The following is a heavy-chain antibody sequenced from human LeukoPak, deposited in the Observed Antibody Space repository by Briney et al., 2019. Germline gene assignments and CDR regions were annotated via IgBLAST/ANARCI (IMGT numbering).Heavy chain of an antibody. CDR3: ARSAGKFHKIDY. CDR1: GYTFTSYY. D-gene: IGHD6-13*01. J-gene: IGHJ4*02. V-gene: IGHV1-46*03. Sequence: ASVKVSCKASGYTFTSYYMHWVRQAPGQRLEWMGIINPSGGSTSYAQKFQGSITMTRDTSTSTVYMELSSLRSEDTAVYYCARSAGKFHKIDYWGQGTLVTVSS. CDR2: INPSGGST.